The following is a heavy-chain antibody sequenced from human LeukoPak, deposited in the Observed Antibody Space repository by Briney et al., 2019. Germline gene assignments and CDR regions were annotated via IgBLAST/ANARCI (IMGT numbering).Heavy chain of an antibody. D-gene: IGHD6-6*01. Sequence: PGGSLRLSCTASGFTFGDYAMSWVRQAPGKGLEWVGFIRSKAYGGTTEYAASVKGRFTISRDDSKSIAYLQMNSLKTEDTAVYYCTRALYSSSSGLDYFDYWGQGTLVTVSS. CDR1: GFTFGDYA. CDR2: IRSKAYGGTT. V-gene: IGHV3-49*04. CDR3: TRALYSSSSGLDYFDY. J-gene: IGHJ4*02.